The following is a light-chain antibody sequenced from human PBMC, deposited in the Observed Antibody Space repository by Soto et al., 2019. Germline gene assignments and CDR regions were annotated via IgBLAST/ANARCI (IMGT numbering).Light chain of an antibody. CDR2: DVT. Sequence: ALTQPRSVSGSPGQSVTISCTGTYSDVGVYKYVSWYQQHPGKAPKLMISDVTERPSGVPDRFSGSKSGNTASLTISGLQAEDEADYYCCSYAGKYTYVFGTGTKVTVL. V-gene: IGLV2-11*01. CDR3: CSYAGKYTYV. J-gene: IGLJ1*01. CDR1: YSDVGVYKY.